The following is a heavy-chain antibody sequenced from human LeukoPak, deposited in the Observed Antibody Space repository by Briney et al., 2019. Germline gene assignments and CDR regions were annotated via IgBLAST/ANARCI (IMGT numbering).Heavy chain of an antibody. D-gene: IGHD3-9*01. CDR3: ARDGGYFDWPRPRPGKYYFDY. CDR2: ISANNGEI. J-gene: IGHJ4*02. CDR1: GYTFTNYG. V-gene: IGHV1-18*04. Sequence: ASVKASCKASGYTFTNYGISWVRQAPGQGLEWMSWISANNGEIRYAQNFQGRVTMTTDTSTTTAYMELRSLTSDGTAVYFCARDGGYFDWPRPRPGKYYFDYWGQGTLVTVTS.